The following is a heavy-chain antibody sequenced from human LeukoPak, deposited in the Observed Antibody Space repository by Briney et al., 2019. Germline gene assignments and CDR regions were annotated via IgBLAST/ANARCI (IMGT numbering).Heavy chain of an antibody. CDR3: ARDEFI. Sequence: GGSLRLSCVASGFTFSTYWMSWVRQTPGKGLEWVAIIKQDGSENYYGDAVKGRFTVSRDNAKPSLYLEMNSLRDEDTAVYYCARDEFIWGRGTMVTVSP. J-gene: IGHJ3*02. V-gene: IGHV3-7*01. CDR1: GFTFSTYW. CDR2: IKQDGSEN.